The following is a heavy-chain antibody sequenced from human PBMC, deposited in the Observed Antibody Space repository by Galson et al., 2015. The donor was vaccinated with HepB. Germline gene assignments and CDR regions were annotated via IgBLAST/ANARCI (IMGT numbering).Heavy chain of an antibody. CDR3: ARDSFDSSGYYWFDP. V-gene: IGHV3-33*01. CDR2: IWYDGSNK. J-gene: IGHJ5*02. Sequence: SLRLSCAASGFTFSNYGKHWVRQAPGKGLEWVAVIWYDGSNKYYADSVKGRFTISRDYSNYTLYLQMNSLRAEDTAVYYCARDSFDSSGYYWFDPWGQGTLVTVSS. D-gene: IGHD3-22*01. CDR1: GFTFSNYG.